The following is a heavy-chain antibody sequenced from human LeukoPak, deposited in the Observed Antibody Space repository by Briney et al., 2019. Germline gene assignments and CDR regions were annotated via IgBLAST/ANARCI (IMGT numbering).Heavy chain of an antibody. CDR1: GYTFTSYG. V-gene: IGHV1-18*01. D-gene: IGHD3-10*01. CDR3: ARVTFSFFYYGSGSYKDQPTLGGFDP. J-gene: IGHJ5*02. CDR2: ISPYNGNT. Sequence: GASVKVSCKASGYTFTSYGISWVRQAPGQGLEWMGWISPYNGNTNYAQKLQGRVTMTTDTSTSTAYMELRSLRSDDTAVYCCARVTFSFFYYGSGSYKDQPTLGGFDPWGQGTLVTVSS.